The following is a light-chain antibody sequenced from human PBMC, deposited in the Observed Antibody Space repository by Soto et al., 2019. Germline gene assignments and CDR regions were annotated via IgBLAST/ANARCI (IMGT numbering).Light chain of an antibody. CDR1: QSVTSSY. CDR3: QQHGISRVRT. J-gene: IGKJ1*01. Sequence: EIVLTQFPGTVSLSPGERATLSCRASQSVTSSYLAWYQQKPGQAPRLLIYAAYSRATGIPARFSGSGSGTDFTLTIIRLEPEDFAMYYCQQHGISRVRTFGQGTKVEVK. CDR2: AAY. V-gene: IGKV3-20*01.